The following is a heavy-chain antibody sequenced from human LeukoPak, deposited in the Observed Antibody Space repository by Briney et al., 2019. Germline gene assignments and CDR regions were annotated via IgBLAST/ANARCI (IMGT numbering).Heavy chain of an antibody. CDR3: ARMRIAVAGTGGWFDP. D-gene: IGHD6-19*01. J-gene: IGHJ5*02. CDR2: IYPGDSDT. CDR1: GYSFTSYW. V-gene: IGHV5-51*01. Sequence: GESLKISCKGSGYSFTSYWIGWVRQMPGKGLEWMGIIYPGDSDTGYSPSFQGQVTISADKSISTAYLQWSSLKASDTAMYYCARMRIAVAGTGGWFDPWGQGTLVTVSS.